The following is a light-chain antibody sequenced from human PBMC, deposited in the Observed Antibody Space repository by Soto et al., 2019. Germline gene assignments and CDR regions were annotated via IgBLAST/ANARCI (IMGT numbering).Light chain of an antibody. CDR3: MQGTHWPWT. CDR2: KVS. J-gene: IGKJ1*01. Sequence: PLPLPVTLERPPSTSSGLVQSLDYSDGTTSLNWFQQRPGQSPRRLIYKVSNRDSGVPDRFSGSGSGTDFTLKISRVEAEDVGVYYCMQGTHWPWTFGQGTKVEIK. V-gene: IGKV2-30*01. CDR1: QSLDYSDGTTS.